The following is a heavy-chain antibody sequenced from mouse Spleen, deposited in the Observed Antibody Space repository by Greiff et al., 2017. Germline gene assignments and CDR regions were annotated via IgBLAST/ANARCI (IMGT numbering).Heavy chain of an antibody. CDR3: ARSHYYGSSYSDY. CDR1: GYTFTSYW. V-gene: IGHV1-69*01. J-gene: IGHJ2*01. CDR2: IDPSDSYT. Sequence: QVQLQQPGAELVMPGASVKLSCKASGYTFTSYWMHWVKQRPGQGLEWIGEIDPSDSYTNYNQKFKGKATLTVDKSSSTAYMQLSSLTSEDSAVYYCARSHYYGSSYSDYWGQGTTLTVSS. D-gene: IGHD1-1*01.